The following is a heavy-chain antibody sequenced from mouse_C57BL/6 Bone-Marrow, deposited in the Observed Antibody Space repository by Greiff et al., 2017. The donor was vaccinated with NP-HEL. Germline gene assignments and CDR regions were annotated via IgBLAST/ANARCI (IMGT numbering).Heavy chain of an antibody. J-gene: IGHJ2*01. V-gene: IGHV5-17*01. Sequence: DVKLVESGGGLVKPGGSLKLSCAASGFTFSDYGMHWVRQAPEKGLEWVAYISSGSSTIYSADTVKGRFTISRDKAKHTLFLQMTSLRSEDTARYYCATYYGLDYWGQGTTLTVSS. CDR2: ISSGSSTI. D-gene: IGHD1-2*01. CDR3: ATYYGLDY. CDR1: GFTFSDYG.